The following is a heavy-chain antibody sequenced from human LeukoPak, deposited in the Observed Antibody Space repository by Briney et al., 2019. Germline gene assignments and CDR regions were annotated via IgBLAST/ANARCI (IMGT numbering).Heavy chain of an antibody. CDR1: GFPLVSFW. CDR3: ARIWDTSGYYFGYFDN. V-gene: IGHV3-7*01. CDR2: IKQDGSEK. Sequence: GGSLRLSCAASGFPLVSFWMSWVRQAPGKGLEGVANIKQDGSEKFYVHSVKGRFTISRDNTKNSLYLQMNSLRAEDTAVYYCARIWDTSGYYFGYFDNWGQGSLVTVSS. J-gene: IGHJ4*02. D-gene: IGHD3-22*01.